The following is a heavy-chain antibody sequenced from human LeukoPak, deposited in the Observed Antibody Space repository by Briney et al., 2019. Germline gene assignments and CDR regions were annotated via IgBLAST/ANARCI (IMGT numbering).Heavy chain of an antibody. CDR3: AKPRAPDTTLLFDY. CDR2: ITIGATDT. Sequence: GGSLRLSCAASGFTFNNYAMNWVRQAPGKGLEWVSAITIGATDTFYLDSVKGRFTISRDNSKNTLYLQMSSLRAEDTAIYYCAKPRAPDTTLLFDYWGQGTLVTVSS. J-gene: IGHJ4*02. V-gene: IGHV3-23*01. D-gene: IGHD1-1*01. CDR1: GFTFNNYA.